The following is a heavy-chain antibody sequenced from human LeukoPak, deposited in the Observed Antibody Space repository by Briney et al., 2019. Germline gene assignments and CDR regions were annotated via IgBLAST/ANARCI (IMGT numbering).Heavy chain of an antibody. CDR1: GYTFTGYY. Sequence: ASVKVSCKVSGYTFTGYYMHWVRQAPGQGLEWMGWINPNSGGTNYAQKFQGRVTMTRDTSISTAYMELSRLRSDDTAVYYCAREKQQLELNWFDPWGQGTLVTVSS. CDR3: AREKQQLELNWFDP. D-gene: IGHD6-13*01. V-gene: IGHV1-2*02. CDR2: INPNSGGT. J-gene: IGHJ5*02.